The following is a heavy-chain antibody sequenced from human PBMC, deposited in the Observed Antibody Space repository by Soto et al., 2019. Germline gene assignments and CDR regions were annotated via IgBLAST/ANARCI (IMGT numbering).Heavy chain of an antibody. CDR3: ATVGAARPDFDY. D-gene: IGHD6-6*01. CDR2: FDPEDGET. CDR1: GYTLTELS. J-gene: IGHJ4*02. Sequence: ASVKVSCKVSGYTLTELSMHWVRQAPGKGLEWMGGFDPEDGETIYAQKFQGRVTMTEDTSTDTAYMELSSLRSEDTAVYYCATVGAARPDFDYWGQGPLVTVSS. V-gene: IGHV1-24*01.